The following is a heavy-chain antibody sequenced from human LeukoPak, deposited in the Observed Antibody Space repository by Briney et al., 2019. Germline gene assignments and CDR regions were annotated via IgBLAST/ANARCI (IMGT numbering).Heavy chain of an antibody. CDR2: ISGSGYST. J-gene: IGHJ4*02. Sequence: GGSLRLSRTASGFTFSSYAMSWVRQAPGKGLEWVSIISGSGYSTYYADSVKGRFTISRDNSKNTLYLQMNSLRAEDTAVYYCAKVLGMYGSSGYAWYFDYWGQGTLVTVSS. CDR3: AKVLGMYGSSGYAWYFDY. D-gene: IGHD6-25*01. V-gene: IGHV3-23*01. CDR1: GFTFSSYA.